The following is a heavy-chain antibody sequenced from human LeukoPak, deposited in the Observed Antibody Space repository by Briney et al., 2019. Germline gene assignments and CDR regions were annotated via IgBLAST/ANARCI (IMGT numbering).Heavy chain of an antibody. CDR2: ISWNSGSI. V-gene: IGHV3-9*01. CDR1: GFTFDDYA. J-gene: IGHJ4*02. D-gene: IGHD1-1*01. Sequence: GGSLRLSCAASGFTFDDYAMHWVRQAPGKGLEWVSGISWNSGSIGYADSVKGRFTISRDNAKNSLYLQMNSLRAEDTVLYYCAKGGGTRSFDYWGQGTLVTVSS. CDR3: AKGGGTRSFDY.